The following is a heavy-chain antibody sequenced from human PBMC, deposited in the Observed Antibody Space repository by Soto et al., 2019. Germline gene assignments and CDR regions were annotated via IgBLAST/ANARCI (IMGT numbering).Heavy chain of an antibody. V-gene: IGHV4-34*01. CDR3: ARFVVPATRHADFDF. Sequence: PSETLSLTCAVYGGSFSAYYWSWIRQPPGKGLEWIGEINHSGGTSYNPSLKSRVTISVETSKSQFSLNLSSVTAADTAVYYCARFVVPATRHADFDFWGQGTLVTVSS. CDR2: INHSGGT. CDR1: GGSFSAYY. D-gene: IGHD2-15*01. J-gene: IGHJ4*02.